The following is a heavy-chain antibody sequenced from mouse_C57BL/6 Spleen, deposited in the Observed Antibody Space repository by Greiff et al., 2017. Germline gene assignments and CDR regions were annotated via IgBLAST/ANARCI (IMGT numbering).Heavy chain of an antibody. Sequence: EVQVVESGGGLVQSGRSLRLSCATSGFTFSDFYMEWVRQAPGKGLEWIAASRNKANDYTTEYSASVKGRFIVSRDTSQSILYLQMNALRAEDTAIYYCARDDDYGSSYVGFAYWGQGTLVTVSA. CDR1: GFTFSDFY. J-gene: IGHJ3*01. CDR3: ARDDDYGSSYVGFAY. D-gene: IGHD1-1*01. V-gene: IGHV7-1*01. CDR2: SRNKANDYTT.